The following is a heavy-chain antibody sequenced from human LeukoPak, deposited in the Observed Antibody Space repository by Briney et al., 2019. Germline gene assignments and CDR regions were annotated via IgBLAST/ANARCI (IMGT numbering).Heavy chain of an antibody. CDR3: STGDSSSSG. Sequence: GGSLRLSCAASGITFSNAWTNWVRQAPGKGLEWLGRIKSKTDGGTADYAAPVKGRFTISRDDSKSTLYLQMNSLKTEDTAVYYCSTGDSSSSGWGQGTLVTVSS. CDR2: IKSKTDGGTA. J-gene: IGHJ4*02. CDR1: GITFSNAW. V-gene: IGHV3-15*01. D-gene: IGHD6-6*01.